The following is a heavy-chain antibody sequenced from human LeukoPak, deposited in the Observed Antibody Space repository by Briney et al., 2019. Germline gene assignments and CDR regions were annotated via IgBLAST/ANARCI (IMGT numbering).Heavy chain of an antibody. CDR2: FIRNGGST. Sequence: PGGSLRLSCAASGFTFDDYGMSWVRHAPGKGLEWVSGFIRNGGSTGYADSVKGRFTISRDNAKYSLYQQMNSLRAEDKALYYYASPPGYYDSSGYYPWGQGTLVTVSS. CDR1: GFTFDDYG. D-gene: IGHD3-22*01. V-gene: IGHV3-20*04. CDR3: ASPPGYYDSSGYYP. J-gene: IGHJ4*01.